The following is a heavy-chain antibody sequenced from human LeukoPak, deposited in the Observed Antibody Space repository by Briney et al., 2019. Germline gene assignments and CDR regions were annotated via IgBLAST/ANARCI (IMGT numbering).Heavy chain of an antibody. Sequence: GSLRLSCEGSGFTFRNYFMSWARQAPGKGLEWVATISHDGTAETYGDSVQGRSTISRDNAQNSVYLQVNSLRAEDTAVYYCASSFTPNYYDIWGQGILVTVSS. J-gene: IGHJ4*02. D-gene: IGHD2-15*01. V-gene: IGHV3-7*01. CDR2: ISHDGTAE. CDR1: GFTFRNYF. CDR3: ASSFTPNYYDI.